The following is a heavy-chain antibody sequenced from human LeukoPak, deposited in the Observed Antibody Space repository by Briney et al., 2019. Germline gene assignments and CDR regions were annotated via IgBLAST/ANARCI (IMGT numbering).Heavy chain of an antibody. V-gene: IGHV3-13*01. Sequence: GGSLRLSCVASGFTFSSYDMHWVGQVTGKGLEWVSAIGTAGDTYYPGSVKGRFTISRENAKDSLYLQMYSLRAGETAVYYCARVPSGYSYGHLDYWGQGTLVTVSS. CDR2: IGTAGDT. CDR1: GFTFSSYD. CDR3: ARVPSGYSYGHLDY. J-gene: IGHJ4*02. D-gene: IGHD5-18*01.